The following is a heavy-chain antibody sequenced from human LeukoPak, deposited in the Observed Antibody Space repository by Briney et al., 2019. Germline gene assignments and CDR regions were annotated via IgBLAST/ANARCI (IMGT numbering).Heavy chain of an antibody. CDR3: AKHRENYGDSCLDDY. Sequence: GGSLRLSCAASGFTFSSYAMSWVRQAPGKGLEWVSVISGSGDKIYYADSVKGRFTTSRDDAKNTLYLLMNSLRAEDTAVYYCAKHRENYGDSCLDDYWGQGTLVTVSS. D-gene: IGHD4-17*01. V-gene: IGHV3-23*01. CDR1: GFTFSSYA. J-gene: IGHJ4*02. CDR2: ISGSGDKI.